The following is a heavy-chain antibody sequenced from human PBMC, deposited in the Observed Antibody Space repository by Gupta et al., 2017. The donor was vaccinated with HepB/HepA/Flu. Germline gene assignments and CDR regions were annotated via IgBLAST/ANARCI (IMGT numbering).Heavy chain of an antibody. CDR1: GFTFRNYG. Sequence: QVQLVESGGGVVQPGRSLRLSCAASGFTFRNYGMHWVRQSPGKGLEWVTVISYDGSNRYYADSVKGRFTISRDNSKNTLYLQMNSLRAEDTAVYYCAKDSASDYGDYPGDYFYYMVVWGKGTTVTVSS. CDR2: ISYDGSNR. V-gene: IGHV3-30*18. D-gene: IGHD4-17*01. J-gene: IGHJ6*03. CDR3: AKDSASDYGDYPGDYFYYMVV.